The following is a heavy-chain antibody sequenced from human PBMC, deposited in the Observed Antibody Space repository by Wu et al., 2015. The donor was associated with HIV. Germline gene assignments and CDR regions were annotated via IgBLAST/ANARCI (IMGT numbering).Heavy chain of an antibody. CDR3: ARGSILEMSTASFYYYVMDV. D-gene: IGHD1-26*01. J-gene: IGHJ6*01. CDR2: IIPISGTA. Sequence: QVQLVQSGAEVKKPGSSVKVSCKGFWRHFRNHAVSWVRQAPGQGLEWMGRIIPISGTANYAQRFQGRVTITADKPTNTAYMGLSSLRSDDTAVYYCARGSILEMSTASFYYYVMDVWGPRDHGHRLL. CDR1: RHFRNHA. V-gene: IGHV1-69*13.